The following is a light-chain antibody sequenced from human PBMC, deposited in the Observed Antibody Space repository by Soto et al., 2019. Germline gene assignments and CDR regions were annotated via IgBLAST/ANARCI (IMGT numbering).Light chain of an antibody. CDR3: SSYTSSSTLVV. J-gene: IGLJ2*01. CDR2: DVS. Sequence: QSALTQPASVSGSPGQSITISCTGTSSDVGGYNYVSGYQQHPGKTPKLMIYDVSNRPSGVSNRFSGSKSGNTASLTISGLQAEDEADYYCSSYTSSSTLVVFGGGSKLTV. CDR1: SSDVGGYNY. V-gene: IGLV2-14*01.